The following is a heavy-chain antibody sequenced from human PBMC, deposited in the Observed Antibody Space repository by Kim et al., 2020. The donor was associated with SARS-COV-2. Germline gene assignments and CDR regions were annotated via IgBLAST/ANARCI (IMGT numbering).Heavy chain of an antibody. V-gene: IGHV4-34*01. J-gene: IGHJ4*02. CDR3: ARGGPPRWELYDY. D-gene: IGHD1-26*01. Sequence: YHPTLKSRVTISVVTSKNQFSLKLSAVAAADTAVYYCARGGPPRWELYDYWGQGTLVTVSS.